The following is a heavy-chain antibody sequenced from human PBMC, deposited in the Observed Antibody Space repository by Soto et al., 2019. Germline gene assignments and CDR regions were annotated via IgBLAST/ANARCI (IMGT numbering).Heavy chain of an antibody. CDR1: GFTVSNNY. D-gene: IGHD2-8*01. V-gene: IGHV3-66*01. CDR3: AREPGVNWA. J-gene: IGHJ6*04. CDR2: MYSGGGT. Sequence: EVQLVESGGDLVQPGWSLRLSCVASGFTVSNNYMTWVRQAPGKGLEWVSDMYSGGGTYYTDSVKGRLTISRDSSTTTPYLPMDNVRAKDTAVYYCAREPGVNWAWGKGTTVTVSS.